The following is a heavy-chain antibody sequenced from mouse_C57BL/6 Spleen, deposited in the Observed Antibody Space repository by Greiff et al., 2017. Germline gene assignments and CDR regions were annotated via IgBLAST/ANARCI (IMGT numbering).Heavy chain of an antibody. CDR2: ISNGGGST. Sequence: EVKLVESGGGLVQPGGSLKLSCAASGFTFSDYYMYWVRQTPEQRLEWVAYISNGGGSTYYPDTVKGRFTLTRDNAKNTLYLQMSRLKSEDTSMYYCARRDGDAMDYWGQGTSVTVSS. V-gene: IGHV5-12*01. CDR1: GFTFSDYY. D-gene: IGHD2-13*01. J-gene: IGHJ4*01. CDR3: ARRDGDAMDY.